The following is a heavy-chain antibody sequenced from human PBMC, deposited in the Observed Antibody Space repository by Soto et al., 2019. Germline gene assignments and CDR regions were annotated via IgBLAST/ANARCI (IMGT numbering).Heavy chain of an antibody. D-gene: IGHD6-6*01. J-gene: IGHJ5*02. CDR2: INHSGST. Sequence: SETLSLTCAVYGGSFSGYYWSWIRQPPGKGLEWIGEINHSGSTNYNPSLKSRVTISVDTSKNQFSLKLSSVTAADTAVYYCASYAGDQKSIAARPDWFDPWGQGTLVTVSS. CDR3: ASYAGDQKSIAARPDWFDP. V-gene: IGHV4-34*01. CDR1: GGSFSGYY.